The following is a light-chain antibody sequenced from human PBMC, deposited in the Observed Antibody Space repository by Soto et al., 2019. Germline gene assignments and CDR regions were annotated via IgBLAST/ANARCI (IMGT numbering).Light chain of an antibody. V-gene: IGKV4-1*01. CDR2: WAS. CDR1: QSVLYSSNNKNY. J-gene: IGKJ5*01. Sequence: DIVMTQSPDSLAVSLGERAIINCKSSQSVLYSSNNKNYLVWYQQKPGQPPKLLIYWASTRESGVPDRFSGSGSGTDFTLTISSLQAEDVAVYYCQQYYSTPITFGQGTRLEIK. CDR3: QQYYSTPIT.